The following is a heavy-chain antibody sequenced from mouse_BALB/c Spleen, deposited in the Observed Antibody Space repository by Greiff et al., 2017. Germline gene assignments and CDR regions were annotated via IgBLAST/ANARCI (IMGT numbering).Heavy chain of an antibody. CDR2: ISSGGSYT. V-gene: IGHV5-9-3*01. CDR1: GFTFSSYA. Sequence: VQLKESGGGLVKPGGSLKLSCAASGFTFSSYAMSWVRQTPEKRLEWVATISSGGSYTYYPDSVKGRFTISRDNAKNTLYLQMSSLRSEDTAMYYCASRRLYAYWGQGTLVTVSA. CDR3: ASRRLYAY. D-gene: IGHD6-1*01. J-gene: IGHJ3*01.